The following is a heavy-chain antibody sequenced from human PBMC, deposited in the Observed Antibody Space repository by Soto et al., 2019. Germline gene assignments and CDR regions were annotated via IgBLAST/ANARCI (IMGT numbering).Heavy chain of an antibody. J-gene: IGHJ5*02. V-gene: IGHV1-2*02. D-gene: IGHD6-13*01. CDR2: INPNSGGT. CDR1: GYSLSGYY. Sequence: ASVKVSCKASGYSLSGYYLHWVRQAPGQGPEWMGWINPNSGGTKYVQKFQGRVTMTRDTSISTVNLVLRRLRRDDAAVYYCSWGGGIAAPGPNWFDPWGQGTLVTVSS. CDR3: SWGGGIAAPGPNWFDP.